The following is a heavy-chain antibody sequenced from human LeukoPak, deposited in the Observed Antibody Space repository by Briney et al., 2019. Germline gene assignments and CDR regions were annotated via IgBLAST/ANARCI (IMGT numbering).Heavy chain of an antibody. J-gene: IGHJ4*02. CDR2: TSSDLNVK. V-gene: IGHV3-30-3*01. Sequence: GGCLVLSCAASGFTFRNYVIHWVRQAPGKGLEWVAVTSSDLNVKLYADSVKGRFTIPRDNSRSTLYLQMNSLRPEDTAIHYCAREGYYGSGRPPSLYFHYWGQGTLVTVPS. CDR1: GFTFRNYV. D-gene: IGHD3-10*01. CDR3: AREGYYGSGRPPSLYFHY.